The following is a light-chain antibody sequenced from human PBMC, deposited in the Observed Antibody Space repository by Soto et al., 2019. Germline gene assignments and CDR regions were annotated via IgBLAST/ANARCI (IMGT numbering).Light chain of an antibody. CDR3: AAWDATLGGYV. V-gene: IGLV1-44*01. Sequence: SVRNRPPPALGTPGQGVTIPFFTRSSNLGDNTVNWYQHVPGTAPKLPIYSYDQRPSGVPDRFSGSRSGTSASLAISGLQSEDEADYYCAAWDATLGGYVFGTGTKVTVL. CDR2: SYD. J-gene: IGLJ1*01. CDR1: SSNLGDNT.